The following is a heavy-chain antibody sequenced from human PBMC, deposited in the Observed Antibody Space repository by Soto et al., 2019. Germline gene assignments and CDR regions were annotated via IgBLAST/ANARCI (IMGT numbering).Heavy chain of an antibody. CDR1: GFTFSSYW. V-gene: IGHV3-7*04. J-gene: IGHJ4*02. Sequence: EVQLVESGGGLVQPGGSLRLSCAASGFTFSSYWMSWVRQAPGTGLERVANIKEDGSEKNYVDSVKGRFTISRDNAKNSLYLQMNSLRAEDTAVYYCARDAVMITFGGPSGYWGQGTLVTVSS. CDR3: ARDAVMITFGGPSGY. CDR2: IKEDGSEK. D-gene: IGHD3-16*01.